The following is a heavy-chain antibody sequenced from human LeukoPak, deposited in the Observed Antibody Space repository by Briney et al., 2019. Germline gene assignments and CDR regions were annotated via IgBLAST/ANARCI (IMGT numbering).Heavy chain of an antibody. CDR3: ARERYSSSWSLIGGSYYYYYMDV. CDR2: ISYDGSNK. D-gene: IGHD6-13*01. V-gene: IGHV3-30*04. CDR1: GFTFSSYA. Sequence: PGGSLRLSCAASGFTFSSYAMHWVRQAPGKGLERVAVISYDGSNKYYADSVKGRFTISRDNAKNSLYLQMNSLRAEDTAVYYCARERYSSSWSLIGGSYYYYYMDVWGKGTTVTVSS. J-gene: IGHJ6*03.